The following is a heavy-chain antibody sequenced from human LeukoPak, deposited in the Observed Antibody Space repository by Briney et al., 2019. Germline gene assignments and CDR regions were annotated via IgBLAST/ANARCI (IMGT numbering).Heavy chain of an antibody. CDR2: IYSGGNT. Sequence: GGSLRLSCATSGFTVGNNYMSWVRQAPGKGLEWVSGIYSGGNTYYADSVKGTFTISRDNSKNTLYLQMNSLRAEDTAVYYCARERPSGGGVFAIWGQGTMVTVSS. V-gene: IGHV3-66*01. CDR3: ARERPSGGGVFAI. D-gene: IGHD3-10*01. CDR1: GFTVGNNY. J-gene: IGHJ3*02.